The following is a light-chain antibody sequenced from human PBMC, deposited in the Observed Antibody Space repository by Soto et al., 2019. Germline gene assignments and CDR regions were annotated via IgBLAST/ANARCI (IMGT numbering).Light chain of an antibody. CDR1: RSDVGGYNY. CDR2: EVN. V-gene: IGLV2-8*01. CDR3: SSYAGSSNV. J-gene: IGLJ1*01. Sequence: QSVLTQPPSASGSPGQAVAISCTGNRSDVGGYNYVSWYQQHPGKAPKLMIYEVNKRPSGVPDRFSGSKSGNTASLTLSGLQAEDEADYYCSSYAGSSNVFGTGTKLPVL.